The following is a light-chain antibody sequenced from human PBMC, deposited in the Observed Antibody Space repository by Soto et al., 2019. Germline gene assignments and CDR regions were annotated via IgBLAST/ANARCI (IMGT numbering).Light chain of an antibody. V-gene: IGKV1-39*01. CDR3: QQSYSAPWT. CDR1: ESISSY. J-gene: IGKJ1*01. CDR2: AAS. Sequence: DIQMTQSPSSLSAFVGDRVTITCRASESISSYLNWYLQKPGKAPKLLIFAASSLQSGVPSKFSGSGSGTHFTLTISSPQPEDFATYYCQQSYSAPWTFGQGTKVEIK.